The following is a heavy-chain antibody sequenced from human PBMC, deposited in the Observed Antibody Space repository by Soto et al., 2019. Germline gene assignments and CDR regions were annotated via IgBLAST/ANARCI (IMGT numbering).Heavy chain of an antibody. CDR1: GFTFSSYS. CDR3: ARKGYCSGGSCYSLRYYYYYMDV. Sequence: EVQLVESGGGLVQPGGSLRLSCAASGFTFSSYSMNWVRQAPGKGLEWVSYISSSSSTIYYADSVKGRFTISRDNAKNSLYLQRNSLRAEDTAVYYCARKGYCSGGSCYSLRYYYYYMDVWGKGTTVTVSS. J-gene: IGHJ6*03. CDR2: ISSSSSTI. D-gene: IGHD2-15*01. V-gene: IGHV3-48*01.